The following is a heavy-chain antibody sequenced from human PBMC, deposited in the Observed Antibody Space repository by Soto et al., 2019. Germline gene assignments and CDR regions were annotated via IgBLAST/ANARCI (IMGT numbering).Heavy chain of an antibody. CDR2: IYHTGTA. D-gene: IGHD5-12*01. V-gene: IGHV4-4*02. CDR3: ARDGATGGLDS. Sequence: QVHLQESGPGLVQPSGTLSLTCAVSGASITDNKWWSWVRQSPGKGLEWIGEIYHTGTANYKSSLKSRVTMSVDKSKNQCSLSVASVTAADTAVYFCARDGATGGLDSWGQGTLVSVSS. CDR1: GASITDNKW. J-gene: IGHJ4*02.